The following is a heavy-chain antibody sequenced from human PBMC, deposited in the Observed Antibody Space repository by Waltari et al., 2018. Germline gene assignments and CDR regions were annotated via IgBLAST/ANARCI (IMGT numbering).Heavy chain of an antibody. D-gene: IGHD2-21*02. CDR2: IYYTGST. V-gene: IGHV4-59*01. J-gene: IGHJ5*02. CDR1: GGSISSYY. CDR3: ARGGGGDWEWFDP. Sequence: QVQLQESGPSLVKPSETLSLICSVSGGSISSYYWSWLRQPPGKGLDWICYIYYTGSTNFNPSLKSRVTMSVDTSKNQFSLKLSSVTAADTAFYYCARGGGGDWEWFDPWGQGTLVTVSS.